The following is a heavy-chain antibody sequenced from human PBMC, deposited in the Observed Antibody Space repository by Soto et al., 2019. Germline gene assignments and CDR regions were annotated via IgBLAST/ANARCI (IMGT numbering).Heavy chain of an antibody. D-gene: IGHD3-16*02. CDR3: ARDRRERVYDYVWGSYRIDAFDI. V-gene: IGHV3-33*01. Sequence: QVQLVESGGGVVQPGRSLRLSCAASGFTFSSYGMHWVRQAPGKGLEWVAVIWYDGSNKYYADSVKGRFTISRDNSKNTLYLQMNSLRAEDTAVYYCARDRRERVYDYVWGSYRIDAFDIWGQGTMVTVSS. CDR2: IWYDGSNK. J-gene: IGHJ3*02. CDR1: GFTFSSYG.